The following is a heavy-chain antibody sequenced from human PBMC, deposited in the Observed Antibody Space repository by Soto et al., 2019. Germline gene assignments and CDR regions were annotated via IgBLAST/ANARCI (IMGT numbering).Heavy chain of an antibody. D-gene: IGHD4-17*01. J-gene: IGHJ4*02. Sequence: QVQLQESGPGLVKPSQTLSLTCTVSGGSISSGGYYWSWIRQHPGKGLEWIGYIYYSGRTYYNPSLKSRVTISVNTSNHPFSLKLRSVPAADTAVYYCARKATVTTCFDYWGQGTLVTVSS. V-gene: IGHV4-31*03. CDR3: ARKATVTTCFDY. CDR2: IYYSGRT. CDR1: GGSISSGGYY.